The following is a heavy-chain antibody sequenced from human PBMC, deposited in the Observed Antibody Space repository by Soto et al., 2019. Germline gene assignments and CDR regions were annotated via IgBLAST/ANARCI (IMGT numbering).Heavy chain of an antibody. Sequence: SVKVSCKASGGTFSSYAISWVRQAPGQGLEWMGGIIPIFGTANYAQKFQGRVTITADESTSTAYMELSSLRSEDTAVYYCARSIKLGLYYYYGMDVWGQGTTVTVSS. CDR1: GGTFSSYA. D-gene: IGHD7-27*01. CDR2: IIPIFGTA. CDR3: ARSIKLGLYYYYGMDV. J-gene: IGHJ6*02. V-gene: IGHV1-69*13.